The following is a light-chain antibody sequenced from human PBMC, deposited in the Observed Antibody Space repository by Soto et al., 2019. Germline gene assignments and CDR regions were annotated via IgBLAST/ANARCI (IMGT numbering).Light chain of an antibody. CDR1: QSISTW. Sequence: DIQMTQSPSTLSASVGDRVTITCRASQSISTWLAWYQQKPGKAPKLLIYKASSLEGGVPSRFSGCVSGTEFNITISSLQPDDFATYYFQQYNTYPLTFGGGTTVEIK. J-gene: IGKJ4*01. V-gene: IGKV1-5*03. CDR3: QQYNTYPLT. CDR2: KAS.